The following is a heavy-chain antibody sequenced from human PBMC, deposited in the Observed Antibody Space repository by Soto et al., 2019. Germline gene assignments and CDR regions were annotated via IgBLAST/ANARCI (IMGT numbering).Heavy chain of an antibody. J-gene: IGHJ5*02. CDR3: ASQSPGAP. CDR1: GYTFTSYG. Sequence: ASVKVSCKASGYTFTSYGISWVRQAPGQGLEWMGWISPYNGNTKFPQKLQGRVTMTTDTSTSTAYMELTSLRSEDTAVYYCASQSPGAPWGQGTLVTVSS. V-gene: IGHV1-18*01. CDR2: ISPYNGNT.